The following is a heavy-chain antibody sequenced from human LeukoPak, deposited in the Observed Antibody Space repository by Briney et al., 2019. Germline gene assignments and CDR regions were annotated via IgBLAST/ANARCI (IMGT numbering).Heavy chain of an antibody. D-gene: IGHD2-15*01. J-gene: IGHJ2*01. V-gene: IGHV4-39*01. CDR2: IYYSGST. Sequence: SETLSLTCTVSGGSISSSSYYWGWIRQPPGKGLEWIGSIYYSGSTYYNPSLKSRVTISVDTSKNQFSLKLSSVTAADTAVYYCARGYAPKYCSGGSCPRYFDLWGRGTLVTVSS. CDR1: GGSISSSSYY. CDR3: ARGYAPKYCSGGSCPRYFDL.